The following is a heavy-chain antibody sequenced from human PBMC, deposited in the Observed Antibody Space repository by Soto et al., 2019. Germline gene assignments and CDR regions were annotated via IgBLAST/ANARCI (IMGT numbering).Heavy chain of an antibody. CDR1: GFTLSSYA. CDR3: ARDRGRGDSYGYYAFDI. Sequence: GGFRRLSCAASGFTLSSYAMHWVGRGPGKGLEWVAVISYDGSNKYYADSVKGRFTISRDNSKNTLYLQMNSLRAEDTAVYYCARDRGRGDSYGYYAFDIWGQGTMVTVSS. D-gene: IGHD5-18*01. V-gene: IGHV3-30-3*01. CDR2: ISYDGSNK. J-gene: IGHJ3*02.